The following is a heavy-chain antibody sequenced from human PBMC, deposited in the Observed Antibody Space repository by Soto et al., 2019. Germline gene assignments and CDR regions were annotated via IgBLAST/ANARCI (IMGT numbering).Heavy chain of an antibody. D-gene: IGHD2-2*01. Sequence: QVQLVESGGGSVKPGGSLRLSCAASGFTFSDYYMSWIRQAPGKGLEWVSYISSGGFITYYADSVKGRFTTSWDKAKNSLYLQMNTLSDNDTAVYYCATVVVPATKWGYYSYGLDVLGQGTTVTVSS. V-gene: IGHV3-11*01. CDR3: ATVVVPATKWGYYSYGLDV. CDR1: GFTFSDYY. J-gene: IGHJ6*02. CDR2: ISSGGFIT.